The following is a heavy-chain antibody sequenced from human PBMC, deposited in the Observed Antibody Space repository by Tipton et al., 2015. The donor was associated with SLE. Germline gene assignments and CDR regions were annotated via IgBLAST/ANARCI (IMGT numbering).Heavy chain of an antibody. V-gene: IGHV3-48*01. CDR1: GFSFSSYS. J-gene: IGHJ4*02. Sequence: SLRLSCAASGFSFSSYSMNWIRQAPGKGLEWVSYIGSRSNTIYYADSVKGRFTISRDNAKNSLFLQMNSLRGEDTAVYYCARDFMVRGIITDKYKFDSWGQGTQVTVSS. CDR3: ARDFMVRGIITDKYKFDS. D-gene: IGHD3-10*01. CDR2: IGSRSNTI.